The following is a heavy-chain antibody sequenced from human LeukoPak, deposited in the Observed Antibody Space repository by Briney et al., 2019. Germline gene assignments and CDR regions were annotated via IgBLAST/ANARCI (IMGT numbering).Heavy chain of an antibody. Sequence: ASVKVFCKASGYTFTSYGISWVRQAPGQGLEWMGWISAYNGNTNYAQKLQGRVTMTTDTSTSTAYMELRSLRSDDTAVYYCARGAMVRTPTPYYFDYWGQGTLVTVSS. J-gene: IGHJ4*02. CDR2: ISAYNGNT. V-gene: IGHV1-18*01. CDR3: ARGAMVRTPTPYYFDY. CDR1: GYTFTSYG. D-gene: IGHD3-10*01.